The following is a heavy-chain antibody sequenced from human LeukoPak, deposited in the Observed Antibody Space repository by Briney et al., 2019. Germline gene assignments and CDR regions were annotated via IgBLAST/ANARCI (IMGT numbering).Heavy chain of an antibody. CDR1: GGSFSGYY. CDR2: NNHSGST. D-gene: IGHD3-10*01. J-gene: IGHJ4*02. Sequence: SETLSLICAVYGGSFSGYYWRWIRHPPGKGLEWIGENNHSGSTNYNPSLTSRVTISVDTFKNQFSLKLSSVAAADTAVYCCARGRRYYGSGSPFDYWGQGTLVTVSS. CDR3: ARGRRYYGSGSPFDY. V-gene: IGHV4-34*01.